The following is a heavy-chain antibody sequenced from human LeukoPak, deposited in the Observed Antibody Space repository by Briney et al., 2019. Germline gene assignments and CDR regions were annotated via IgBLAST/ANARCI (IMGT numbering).Heavy chain of an antibody. CDR2: ISSSSSYI. Sequence: KPGGSLRLSCAASGFTFSSYSMNWVRQAPGKGLEWVSSISSSSSYIYYADSVKGRFTISRDNSKNTLYLQMNSLRAEDTAVYYCAREGEEAAAGTRGDFDYWGQGTLVTVSS. J-gene: IGHJ4*02. V-gene: IGHV3-21*01. D-gene: IGHD6-13*01. CDR3: AREGEEAAAGTRGDFDY. CDR1: GFTFSSYS.